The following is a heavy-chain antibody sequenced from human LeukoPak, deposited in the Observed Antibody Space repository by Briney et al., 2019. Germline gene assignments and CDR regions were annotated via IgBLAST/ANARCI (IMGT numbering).Heavy chain of an antibody. CDR2: ISTSSSHI. CDR3: VRSLDY. Sequence: PGGSLRLSCAASGFTFRSYSMNWVRQAPGMGLEWVSSISTSSSHIYYADSVEGRFTISRDNAKSSLYLQMNSLRAEDTAVYYCVRSLDYWGQGTLVTVSS. CDR1: GFTFRSYS. V-gene: IGHV3-21*01. J-gene: IGHJ4*02.